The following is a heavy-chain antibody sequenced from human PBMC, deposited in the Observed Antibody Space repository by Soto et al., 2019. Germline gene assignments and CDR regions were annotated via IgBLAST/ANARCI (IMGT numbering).Heavy chain of an antibody. CDR2: IYPGDSDT. CDR3: ARLEDIVAGYYGMDV. D-gene: IGHD2-15*01. J-gene: IGHJ6*01. V-gene: IGHV5-51*01. CDR1: GYSFTSYW. Sequence: PGESLKISCKGSGYSFTSYWIGWVRQMPGKGLEWMGIIYPGDSDTRYSPSFQGQVTISADKSISTAYLQWSSLKASDTAMYYCARLEDIVAGYYGMDVWGQGTTVSVSS.